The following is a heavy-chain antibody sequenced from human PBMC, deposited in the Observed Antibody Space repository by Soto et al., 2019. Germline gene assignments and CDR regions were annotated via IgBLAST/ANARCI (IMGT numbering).Heavy chain of an antibody. J-gene: IGHJ6*02. CDR3: AKDGGVQRPADSFSCGLDV. CDR2: ISYDEIDK. V-gene: IGHV3-30*18. Sequence: TGGSLILSCAASGFTFTSHAMHWVRQTPGKGLEWVAAISYDEIDKKYASSVKGRFTVSRDNVKNTLSLQMNSLRPEDTAVYYCAKDGGVQRPADSFSCGLDVWGQSPTVPGS. CDR1: GFTFTSHA. D-gene: IGHD3-16*01.